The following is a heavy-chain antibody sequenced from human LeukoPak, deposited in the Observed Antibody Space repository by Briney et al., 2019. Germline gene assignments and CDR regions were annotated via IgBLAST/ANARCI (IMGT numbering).Heavy chain of an antibody. J-gene: IGHJ4*02. CDR2: IGGNGDTT. D-gene: IGHD2-8*01. CDR1: GFTFSAFS. CDR3: AKAGGYCTTCLDF. Sequence: GGSLRLSCSASGFTFSAFSMHWLRQAPGKGPEYVSAIGGNGDTTYYADSARGRFTTSRDNSKNILYLQMSSLRDGDTAVYYCAKAGGYCTTCLDFWGQGTLVTVSS. V-gene: IGHV3-64D*06.